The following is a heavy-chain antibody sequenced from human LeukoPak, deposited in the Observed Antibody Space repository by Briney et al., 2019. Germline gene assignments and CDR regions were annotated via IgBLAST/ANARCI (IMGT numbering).Heavy chain of an antibody. Sequence: SETLSLTCAVYGGSFSGYYWSWIRQPPGKGLEWIGEINHSGSTNYNPSLKSRVTISVDTSKNQFSLKLSSVTAVDTAVYYCARPSYSGSYLWGFDPWGQGTLVTASS. CDR1: GGSFSGYY. V-gene: IGHV4-34*01. J-gene: IGHJ5*02. CDR2: INHSGST. CDR3: ARPSYSGSYLWGFDP. D-gene: IGHD1-26*01.